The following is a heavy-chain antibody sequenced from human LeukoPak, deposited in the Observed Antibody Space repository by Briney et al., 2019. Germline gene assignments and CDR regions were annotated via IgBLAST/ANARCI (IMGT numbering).Heavy chain of an antibody. CDR1: GYSFTSYW. J-gene: IGHJ5*02. CDR3: ARADVLLWFGELSWWFDP. Sequence: GESLKISCKGSGYSFTSYWIGWVRQMPGKGLEWMGIIYPGDSDTRYSPSFQGQVTISADKSISTAYLQWSSLKASDAAMYYCARADVLLWFGELSWWFDPWGQGTLVTVSS. CDR2: IYPGDSDT. V-gene: IGHV5-51*01. D-gene: IGHD3-10*01.